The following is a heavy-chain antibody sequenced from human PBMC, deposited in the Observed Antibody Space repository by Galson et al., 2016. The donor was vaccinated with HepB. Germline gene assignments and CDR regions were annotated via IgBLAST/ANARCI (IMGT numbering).Heavy chain of an antibody. Sequence: SLRLSCAASGFTFSNYAMHWVRQAPGKGLEWVASISSSSSYIYYTDSVKGRFTISRDDAKNSLYLQMNSLRAEDTAVYYCARMRRFGEFYFDYWGQGTLVTVSS. CDR3: ARMRRFGEFYFDY. J-gene: IGHJ4*02. D-gene: IGHD3-10*01. CDR2: ISSSSSYI. CDR1: GFTFSNYA. V-gene: IGHV3-21*01.